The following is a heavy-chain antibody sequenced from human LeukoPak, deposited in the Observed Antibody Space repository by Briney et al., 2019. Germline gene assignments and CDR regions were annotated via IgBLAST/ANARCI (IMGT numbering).Heavy chain of an antibody. CDR2: IIPIFGTA. CDR3: ARSLIAVAGTGSD. CDR1: GGPFSSYA. J-gene: IGHJ4*02. D-gene: IGHD6-19*01. V-gene: IGHV1-69*06. Sequence: SVKVSCKASGGPFSSYAISWVRQAPGQGLEWMGRIIPIFGTANYAQKFQGRVTITADKSTSTAYMELSSLRSEDTAVYYCARSLIAVAGTGSDWGQGTLVTVSS.